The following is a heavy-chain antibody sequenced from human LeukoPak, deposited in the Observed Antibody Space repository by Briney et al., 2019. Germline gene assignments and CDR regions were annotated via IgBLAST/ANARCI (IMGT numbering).Heavy chain of an antibody. D-gene: IGHD2-15*01. J-gene: IGHJ4*02. CDR3: ARENYCSGGSCFNFDY. CDR1: GFNVSTSP. V-gene: IGHV3-30-3*01. CDR2: ISSDGSNQ. Sequence: PGGSLRLSCAASGFNVSTSPMSWVRQAPGKGLEWVAVISSDGSNQYYADSVKGRFTISRDNSKNTLYLQMNSLRAEDTAVYYCARENYCSGGSCFNFDYWGQGTLVTVSS.